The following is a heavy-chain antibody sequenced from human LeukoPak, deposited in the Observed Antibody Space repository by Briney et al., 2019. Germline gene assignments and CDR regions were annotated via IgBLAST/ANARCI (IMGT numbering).Heavy chain of an antibody. Sequence: PSETLSLTCTISGASVNAYYWSWIRQPPGKGLEWIGYTYYNGNTNYNPSLKSRVTMSVDASTDQVSLKLSSVTAADTAVYFCAREYSGSYFDFWGQGTLVTVSS. CDR3: AREYSGSYFDF. CDR1: GASVNAYY. V-gene: IGHV4-59*02. J-gene: IGHJ4*02. D-gene: IGHD1-26*01. CDR2: TYYNGNT.